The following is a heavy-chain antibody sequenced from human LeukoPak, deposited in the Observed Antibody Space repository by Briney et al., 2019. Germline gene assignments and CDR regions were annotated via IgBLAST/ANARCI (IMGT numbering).Heavy chain of an antibody. Sequence: GGSLRLSCAASGFTFSSYGMDWVRQAPGKGLEWVAFIRYDGSNKYYADSVKGRFTISRDNSKNTLYLQMNSLGAEDTAVYYCAKDRGRVATATSFDYWGQGTLVTVSS. V-gene: IGHV3-30*02. CDR3: AKDRGRVATATSFDY. J-gene: IGHJ4*02. CDR2: IRYDGSNK. D-gene: IGHD2-21*02. CDR1: GFTFSSYG.